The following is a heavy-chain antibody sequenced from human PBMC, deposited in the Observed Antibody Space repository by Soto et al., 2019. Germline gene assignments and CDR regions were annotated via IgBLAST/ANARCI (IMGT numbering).Heavy chain of an antibody. Sequence: QVQLQESGPGLVKPSQTLSLTCTVSGDSISSNGYYWSWIRQHPGKGLEWIGYIYYSGSTYYNPSLKSRVTKALNTSKIQFSLQLSSVTAADTAVYYCASDHRWSKQFYGMDVWGQGTTVTVAS. CDR3: ASDHRWSKQFYGMDV. CDR1: GDSISSNGYY. CDR2: IYYSGST. V-gene: IGHV4-31*03. D-gene: IGHD2-15*01. J-gene: IGHJ6*02.